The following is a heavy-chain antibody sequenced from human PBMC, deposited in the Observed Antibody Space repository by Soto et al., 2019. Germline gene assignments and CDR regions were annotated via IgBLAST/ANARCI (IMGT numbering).Heavy chain of an antibody. CDR2: IYYSGST. V-gene: IGHV4-39*01. Sequence: SKTLSLTCTVSGGSINSSSFHWGWILQPPGKGLEWIGSIYYSGSTYYSPSLKSRVTISVDTSKNQFSLKLSSVTAADTAVYYCARRERAAGTDWWFDPWGQGTLVT. D-gene: IGHD6-13*01. CDR3: ARRERAAGTDWWFDP. CDR1: GGSINSSSFH. J-gene: IGHJ5*02.